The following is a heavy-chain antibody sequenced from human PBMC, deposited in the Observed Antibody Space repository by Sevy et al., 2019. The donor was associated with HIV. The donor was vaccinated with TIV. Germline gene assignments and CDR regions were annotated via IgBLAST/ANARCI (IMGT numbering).Heavy chain of an antibody. CDR1: GFTVVSYA. D-gene: IGHD3-22*01. CDR2: IYGSGSTT. J-gene: IGHJ3*02. CDR3: AGWLFDSRGSFDAFDI. V-gene: IGHV3-23*01. Sequence: GGSLRLSCKPSGFTVVSYAMNWVRQAPGKGLEWVSTIYGSGSTTYHADSLRGRFSISRDDSKNTLYLQMNSLKTEDTAVYYCAGWLFDSRGSFDAFDIWGQGTMVTVSS.